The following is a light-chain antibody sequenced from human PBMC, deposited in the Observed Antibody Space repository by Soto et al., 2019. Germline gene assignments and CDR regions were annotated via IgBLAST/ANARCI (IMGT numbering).Light chain of an antibody. V-gene: IGKV1-8*01. CDR1: QGISSY. J-gene: IGKJ5*01. CDR2: ASS. CDR3: QQYYSSIT. Sequence: AIRMTQSPSSLSASTGDRVTITCRASQGISSYLAWYQQKPGKAPKPLIYASSTLQSGVPSRFSGSGSGTEFTLTISCLQSEDFATYYCQQYYSSITFGQGTRLEIK.